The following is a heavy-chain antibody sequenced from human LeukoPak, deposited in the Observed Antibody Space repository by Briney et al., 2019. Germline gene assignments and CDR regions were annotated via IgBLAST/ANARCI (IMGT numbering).Heavy chain of an antibody. CDR2: VHYSGSS. D-gene: IGHD1-14*01. CDR1: GDSVSSYY. J-gene: IGHJ5*02. Sequence: SETLSLTCSVSGDSVSSYYWSWIRQSPGKGLEWIGYVHYSGSSNRNPSLKSRVTTSVDTSRNQFSLKLSSVTAADTAVYYCARGSTGQYDPWGQGILVTVFS. CDR3: ARGSTGQYDP. V-gene: IGHV4-59*02.